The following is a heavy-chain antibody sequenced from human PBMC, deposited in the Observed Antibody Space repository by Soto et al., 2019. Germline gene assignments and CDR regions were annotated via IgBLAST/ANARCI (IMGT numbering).Heavy chain of an antibody. Sequence: QLQLQESGPGLVKPSETLSLTCTVSGGSISSSSYYWGWIRQPPGKGLEWIGSIYYSGRTYYNPSLKSRVTLSVDTFTNQFSLKLSSVTVADTAVYYCARTAVDVGATCFDYWGQGTLVTVSS. J-gene: IGHJ4*02. CDR1: GGSISSSSYY. CDR2: IYYSGRT. V-gene: IGHV4-39*01. D-gene: IGHD1-26*01. CDR3: ARTAVDVGATCFDY.